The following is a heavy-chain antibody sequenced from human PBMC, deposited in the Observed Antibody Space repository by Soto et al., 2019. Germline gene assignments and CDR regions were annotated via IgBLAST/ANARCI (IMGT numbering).Heavy chain of an antibody. CDR2: ISTGSSTI. D-gene: IGHD2-8*01. CDR3: ATTMYYCSSGVCPD. CDR1: GLTFSSYS. V-gene: IGHV3-48*01. J-gene: IGHJ4*02. Sequence: GGSLRLSCVASGLTFSSYSMNWVRQAPGKGLEWVSYISTGSSTIYYADSVKGRFTISRDNAXXXXXXXXXXXRAEDTAVYXCATTMYYCSSGVCPDWGQGTLVTVSS.